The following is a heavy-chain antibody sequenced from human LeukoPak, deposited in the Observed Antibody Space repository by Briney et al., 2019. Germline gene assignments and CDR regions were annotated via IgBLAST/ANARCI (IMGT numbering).Heavy chain of an antibody. Sequence: PGGSLRLSCAASGFTVSSNYMSWVRQAPGKGLEWVSVIYSGGSTYYADSVKGRFTISRDNSKNTLCLQMNSLRAEDTAVYYCARERAQMVRGVIIDYYGMDVWGQGTTVTVSS. J-gene: IGHJ6*02. D-gene: IGHD3-10*01. CDR2: IYSGGST. CDR3: ARERAQMVRGVIIDYYGMDV. CDR1: GFTVSSNY. V-gene: IGHV3-53*01.